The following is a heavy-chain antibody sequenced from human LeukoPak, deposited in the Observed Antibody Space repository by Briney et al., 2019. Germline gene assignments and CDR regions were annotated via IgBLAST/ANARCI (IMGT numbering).Heavy chain of an antibody. Sequence: PGGSLRLSCAASGFVFSASCMSWVRKAPGKGLEWVATIKPDGGEKYHVDSVSGRFTISRDNTNDSLFLQMNSLRVDDTAVYYFVRGGTYWTVSWGQGTLVNVS. CDR2: IKPDGGEK. CDR1: GFVFSASC. J-gene: IGHJ5*01. CDR3: VRGGTYWTVS. V-gene: IGHV3-7*01.